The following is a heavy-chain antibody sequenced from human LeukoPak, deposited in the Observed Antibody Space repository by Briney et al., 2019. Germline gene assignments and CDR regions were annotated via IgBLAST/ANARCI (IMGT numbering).Heavy chain of an antibody. V-gene: IGHV4-39*07. CDR3: ASTEAYYYYYMDV. D-gene: IGHD4-17*01. CDR2: IYYSGST. Sequence: SETLSLTCTVSGGSVSSSTNYWGWIRQPPGKGLEWIGTIYYSGSTYYNPSLKSRVSLSVDTSKNQFSLKLSSVTAADTAVYFCASTEAYYYYYMDVWGKGTTVTISS. CDR1: GGSVSSSTNY. J-gene: IGHJ6*03.